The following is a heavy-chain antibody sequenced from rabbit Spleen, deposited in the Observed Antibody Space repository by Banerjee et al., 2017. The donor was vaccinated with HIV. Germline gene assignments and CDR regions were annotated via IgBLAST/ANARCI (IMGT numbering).Heavy chain of an antibody. CDR1: GFSFSVSYY. J-gene: IGHJ6*01. Sequence: QSLEESGGDLVKPGASLTLTCTASGFSFSVSYYMCWVRQAPGKGLEWIGCIYAGSSGSTYSAIWAKGRFTISKASSTTVTLQMTSLTAADTATYFCARDTGTSFSPYGMDLWGPGTLVTVS. CDR2: IYAGSSGST. D-gene: IGHD8-1*01. CDR3: ARDTGTSFSPYGMDL. V-gene: IGHV1S40*01.